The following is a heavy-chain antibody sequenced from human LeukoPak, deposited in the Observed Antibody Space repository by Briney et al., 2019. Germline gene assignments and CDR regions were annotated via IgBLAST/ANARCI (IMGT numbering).Heavy chain of an antibody. J-gene: IGHJ4*02. CDR3: ARLSGWYSGSYADY. Sequence: SETLSLTCAVYGGSFSGYYRSWIRQPPGKGLEWIGEINHSGSTNYNPSLESRVTISVDTSKNQFSLKLSSVTAADTAVYYCARLSGWYSGSYADYWGQGTLVTVSS. CDR2: INHSGST. V-gene: IGHV4-34*01. D-gene: IGHD1-26*01. CDR1: GGSFSGYY.